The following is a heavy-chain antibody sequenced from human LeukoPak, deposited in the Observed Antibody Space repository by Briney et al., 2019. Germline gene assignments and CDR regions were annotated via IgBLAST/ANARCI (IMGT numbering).Heavy chain of an antibody. Sequence: PGGSLRLSCAASGFTLSSYSMNWVRQAPGKGLEWVSYISSSSSATYYTDSVKGRFTISRDNAKNSLYLQMNSLRDEDTAVYYCASARDSSGYYSHDGFDIWGQGTMVTVSS. D-gene: IGHD3-22*01. J-gene: IGHJ3*02. CDR2: ISSSSSAT. V-gene: IGHV3-48*02. CDR3: ASARDSSGYYSHDGFDI. CDR1: GFTLSSYS.